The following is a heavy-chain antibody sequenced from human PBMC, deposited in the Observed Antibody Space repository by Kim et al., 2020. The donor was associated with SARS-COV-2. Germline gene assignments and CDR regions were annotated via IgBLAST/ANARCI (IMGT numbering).Heavy chain of an antibody. CDR3: ARVSDSSAAGSDWFDP. D-gene: IGHD6-13*01. Sequence: ASVKVSCKASGYTFTSYGISWVRQAPGQGLEWMGWISAYNGNTNYAQKLQGRVTMTTDTSTSTAYMELRSLRSDDTAVYYCARVSDSSAAGSDWFDPWGQGTLVTVSS. J-gene: IGHJ5*02. V-gene: IGHV1-18*04. CDR2: ISAYNGNT. CDR1: GYTFTSYG.